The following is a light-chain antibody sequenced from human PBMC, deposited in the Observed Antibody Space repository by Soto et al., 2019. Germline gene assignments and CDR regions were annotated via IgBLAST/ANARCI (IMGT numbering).Light chain of an antibody. CDR3: GSYADSSTVV. CDR2: EVT. J-gene: IGLJ2*01. V-gene: IGLV2-23*02. Sequence: QSALTQPASVSGSPGQSITISCTGTSSDVGSYDLVSWYQQHPGKAPKLMIYEVTKRPSGVSNRFSASKSGNTASLTISGLQAEDDADYYCGSYADSSTVVFGGGTKLTVL. CDR1: SSDVGSYDL.